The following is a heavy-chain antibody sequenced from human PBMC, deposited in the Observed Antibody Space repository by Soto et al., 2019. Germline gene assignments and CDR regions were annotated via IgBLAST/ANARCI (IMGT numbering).Heavy chain of an antibody. D-gene: IGHD5-18*01. CDR3: AKEGIELWSAFDY. Sequence: QVQLVESGGGVVQPGRSLRLSCAAPGFTFSNYGKHWFRQAPGKGLEWVAVISDDGKNEYYADSVKGRFTISRDNSKNTLYLQMNSLRVEDTAMYYCAKEGIELWSAFDYWGQGTLVTVSS. J-gene: IGHJ4*02. CDR1: GFTFSNYG. CDR2: ISDDGKNE. V-gene: IGHV3-30*18.